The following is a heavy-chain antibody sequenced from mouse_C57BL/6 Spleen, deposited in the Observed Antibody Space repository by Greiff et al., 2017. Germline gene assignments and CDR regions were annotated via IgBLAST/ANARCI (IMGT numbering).Heavy chain of an antibody. CDR1: GYSITSGYY. D-gene: IGHD1-1*01. CDR3: ARDPHDFGSSHFDY. J-gene: IGHJ2*01. V-gene: IGHV3-6*01. CDR2: LSYDGSN. Sequence: EVHLVESGPGLVKPSPSLSLPCSVTGYSITSGYYWNWIRQFPGNKLEWMGYLSYDGSNNYNPALKNRISITRDTSKNPFFLKLNSVTTEDTATYYGARDPHDFGSSHFDYWGQGTTLTVSS.